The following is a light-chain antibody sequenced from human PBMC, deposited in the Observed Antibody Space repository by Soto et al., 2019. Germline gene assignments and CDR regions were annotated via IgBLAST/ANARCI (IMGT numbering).Light chain of an antibody. CDR3: QQYNSYSST. CDR2: DAS. Sequence: GDRVTITCRASQSMSTWLAWYQQKPGKAPKLLIYDASTLESGVPSRFSGSGSGTEFTLTISSLQPDDFATYYCQQYNSYSSTFGQGTKLEIK. V-gene: IGKV1-5*01. J-gene: IGKJ2*01. CDR1: QSMSTW.